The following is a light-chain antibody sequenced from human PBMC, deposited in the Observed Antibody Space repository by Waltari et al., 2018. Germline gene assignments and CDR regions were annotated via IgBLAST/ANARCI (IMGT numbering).Light chain of an antibody. CDR2: DVH. CDR3: SSFTSSSTYV. V-gene: IGLV2-14*01. CDR1: SGDVGAYNY. Sequence: QSALTQPASVSGSPGQSIAISCTGASGDVGAYNYVSWSQPHPGKAPKLMIYDVHIRPSEVSDRVSGSKSGNTASLTISGLQAEDEADYYCSSFTSSSTYVFGTGTKVTVL. J-gene: IGLJ1*01.